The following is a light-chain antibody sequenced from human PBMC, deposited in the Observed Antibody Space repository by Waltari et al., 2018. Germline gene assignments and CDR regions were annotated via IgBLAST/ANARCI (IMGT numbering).Light chain of an antibody. V-gene: IGLV1-40*01. Sequence: QSVLTQPPSVSGAPGQRVTISCTGSTPNIGAGYDVHWYQQLPGTAPKLLIYGNSNRPSGVPDRFSGSKSGTSASLAITGLQAEDEADYYCQSFDSSLSVVFGGGTKLTVV. CDR1: TPNIGAGYD. CDR2: GNS. CDR3: QSFDSSLSVV. J-gene: IGLJ2*01.